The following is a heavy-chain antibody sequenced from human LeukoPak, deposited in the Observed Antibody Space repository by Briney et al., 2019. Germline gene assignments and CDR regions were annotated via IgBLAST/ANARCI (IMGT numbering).Heavy chain of an antibody. CDR2: IYTSGTT. D-gene: IGHD3-22*01. CDR3: AREPTYDSNH. J-gene: IGHJ4*02. Sequence: SETLSLTCSVSGGSISIGSFYWSWIRQPAGKGLEWIGRIYTSGTTNYNPSLKSRVTMSVDTSKNQFSLKLSSVTAADTAVYYCAREPTYDSNHWGQGTLVTVSS. V-gene: IGHV4-61*02. CDR1: GGSISIGSFY.